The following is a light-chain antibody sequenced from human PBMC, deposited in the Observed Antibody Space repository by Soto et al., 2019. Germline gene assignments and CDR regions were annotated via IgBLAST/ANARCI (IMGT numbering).Light chain of an antibody. CDR3: SSYTSSSSPRFVG. CDR2: DVS. V-gene: IGLV2-14*01. CDR1: SSDVGGYNY. Sequence: QSALTQPASVSGSPGQSITISCTGTSSDVGGYNYVTWYQQHPGKAPKLMIYDVSNRPSGVSNRFSGSKSGNTASLTISGLQAEGEADYYCSSYTSSSSPRFVGFGGGTKRTVL. J-gene: IGLJ2*01.